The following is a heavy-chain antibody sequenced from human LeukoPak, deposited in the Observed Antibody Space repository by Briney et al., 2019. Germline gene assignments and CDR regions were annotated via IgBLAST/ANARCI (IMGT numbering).Heavy chain of an antibody. CDR2: INHSGST. CDR3: ARVKVTMVRGVKLPEFDY. CDR1: GGSSSGYY. V-gene: IGHV4-34*01. D-gene: IGHD3-10*01. J-gene: IGHJ4*02. Sequence: SETLSLTCAVYGGSSSGYYWSWIRQPPGKGLEWIGEINHSGSTNYNPSLKSRVTISVDTSKNQFSLKLSSVTAADTAVYYCARVKVTMVRGVKLPEFDYWGQGTLVTVSS.